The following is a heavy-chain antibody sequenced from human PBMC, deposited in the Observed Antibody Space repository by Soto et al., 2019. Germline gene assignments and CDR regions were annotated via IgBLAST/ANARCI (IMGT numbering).Heavy chain of an antibody. CDR2: IRSKAYGGTT. Sequence: GGSLRLSCTASGFTFGDYAMSWFRQAPGKGLEWVGLIRSKAYGGTTEYAGSGKGRFTISRDESKSIAYLQMNSLKTEDTAVYYCTRDEGYEGYYFDYWGQGTLVTVSS. CDR1: GFTFGDYA. V-gene: IGHV3-49*03. D-gene: IGHD3-3*01. CDR3: TRDEGYEGYYFDY. J-gene: IGHJ4*02.